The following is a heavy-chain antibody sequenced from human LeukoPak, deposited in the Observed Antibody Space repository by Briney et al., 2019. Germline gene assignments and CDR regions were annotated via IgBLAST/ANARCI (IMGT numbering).Heavy chain of an antibody. D-gene: IGHD1-26*01. CDR1: GFTFSSYG. CDR2: KLYDGRDK. J-gene: IGHJ4*02. CDR3: ARGDPLREWELAAFDY. V-gene: IGHV3-30*03. Sequence: GGSLRLSCAASGFTFSSYGIHWVRQAPGKGLEWVAVKLYDGRDKYYADSVKGRFTISRDNSKNTLYLQMNSLRAEDTAVYYCARGDPLREWELAAFDYWGQGTLVTVSS.